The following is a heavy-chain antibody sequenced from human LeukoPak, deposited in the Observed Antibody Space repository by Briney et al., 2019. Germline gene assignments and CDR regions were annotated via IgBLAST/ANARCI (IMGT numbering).Heavy chain of an antibody. J-gene: IGHJ6*02. Sequence: PSETLALTCTVSGGSISSGGYYWSWIRQHPGKGLEWIGYIYYSGSTYYNPSLKSRVTISVDTSKNQFSLKLSSVTAADTAVYYCARDLRYGDFPPYYYYGMDVWGQGTTVTVSS. CDR1: GGSISSGGYY. CDR3: ARDLRYGDFPPYYYYGMDV. CDR2: IYYSGST. V-gene: IGHV4-31*03. D-gene: IGHD4-17*01.